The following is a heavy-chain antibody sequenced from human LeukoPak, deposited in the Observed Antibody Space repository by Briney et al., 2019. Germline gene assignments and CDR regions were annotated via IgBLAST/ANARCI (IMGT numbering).Heavy chain of an antibody. J-gene: IGHJ4*02. CDR2: ISSSSSYI. Sequence: GGSLRLSCAASGFTFSSYSMNWVRQAPGKGLGWVSSISSSSSYIYYADSVKGRFTISRDNAKNSLYLQMNSLRAEDTAVYYCARDPQWLQGGNYGYWGQGTLVTVSS. CDR3: ARDPQWLQGGNYGY. V-gene: IGHV3-21*01. D-gene: IGHD5-24*01. CDR1: GFTFSSYS.